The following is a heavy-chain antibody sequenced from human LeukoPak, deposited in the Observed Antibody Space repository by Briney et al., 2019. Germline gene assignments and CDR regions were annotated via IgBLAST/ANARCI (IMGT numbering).Heavy chain of an antibody. D-gene: IGHD5-12*01. J-gene: IGHJ4*02. CDR2: ISSDGSST. Sequence: GGSLRLSCAASGFAFSHYWMHWVRQGPGEGLVWVSRISSDGSSTDYADSVKGRFTISRDNAKSSLYLQMNSLRAEDTAVYYCARDLREMATIGPIVDSWGQGTLVTVSS. CDR3: ARDLREMATIGPIVDS. V-gene: IGHV3-74*01. CDR1: GFAFSHYW.